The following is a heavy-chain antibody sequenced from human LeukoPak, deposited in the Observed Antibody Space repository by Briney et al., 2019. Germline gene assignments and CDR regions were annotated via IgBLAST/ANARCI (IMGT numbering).Heavy chain of an antibody. CDR3: ARGGGDIPIDS. D-gene: IGHD2-21*02. V-gene: IGHV3-21*01. J-gene: IGHJ4*02. CDR1: GFTFSTSG. Sequence: GRSLRLSCAASGFTFSTSGMNWVRQAPGKGLEWVASISSRSYGYYADAVKGRFTISRDNARNSLYLQMNSLRAEDTALYYCARGGGDIPIDSWGQGTLVAVSS. CDR2: ISSRSYG.